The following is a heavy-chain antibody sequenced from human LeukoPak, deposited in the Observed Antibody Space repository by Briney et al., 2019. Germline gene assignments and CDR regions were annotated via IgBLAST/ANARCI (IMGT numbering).Heavy chain of an antibody. Sequence: GESLKISCKGSGYSFTSYWIGWVRQTPGKGQEWMGIIYPGDSDARYSPSFQGQVTISADKFISTAYLQWSSLKASDTAMYYCVRDGYNRFNYYFDYWGQGTQVTVSS. CDR1: GYSFTSYW. CDR2: IYPGDSDA. CDR3: VRDGYNRFNYYFDY. D-gene: IGHD5-24*01. V-gene: IGHV5-51*01. J-gene: IGHJ4*02.